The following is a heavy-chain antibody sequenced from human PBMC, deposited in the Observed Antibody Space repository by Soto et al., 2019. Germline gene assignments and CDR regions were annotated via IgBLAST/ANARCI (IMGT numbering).Heavy chain of an antibody. D-gene: IGHD6-19*01. V-gene: IGHV3-30-3*01. CDR3: ARSYKSGWYYFDY. Sequence: GGSLRLSCAASGFTFSTYAIHWVRQAPGKGLEWAAFISYDGNNKNYADSVKGRFTISRDNSRNTVYLQMNSLTAEDTAVYYCARSYKSGWYYFDYWGQGTLVTVSS. CDR2: ISYDGNNK. CDR1: GFTFSTYA. J-gene: IGHJ4*02.